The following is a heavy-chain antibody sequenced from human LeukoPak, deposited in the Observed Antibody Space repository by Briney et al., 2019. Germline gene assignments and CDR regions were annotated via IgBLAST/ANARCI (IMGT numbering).Heavy chain of an antibody. Sequence: GASVKVSCKASGYTFTSYGISWVRQAPGQGLEWMGWISAYNGNTNYAQKLQGRVTMTTDTSTSTAYMELRSVRSDDTAVYYCARDNSVEDTAWWFDPWGQGTLVTVSS. J-gene: IGHJ5*02. CDR3: ARDNSVEDTAWWFDP. D-gene: IGHD4-23*01. CDR1: GYTFTSYG. V-gene: IGHV1-18*01. CDR2: ISAYNGNT.